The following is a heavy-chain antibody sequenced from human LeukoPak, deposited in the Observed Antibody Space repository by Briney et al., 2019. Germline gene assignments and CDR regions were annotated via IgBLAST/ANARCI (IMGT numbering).Heavy chain of an antibody. V-gene: IGHV1-46*01. J-gene: IGHJ4*02. D-gene: IGHD3-22*01. Sequence: GASVKVSCKASGYTFASYYMHWVRQAPGQGLEWMGIINPSGGSTSYAQKFQGRVTMTRDTSTSTVYMELSSLRSEDTAVYYCARADSSGYYYKYWGQGTLVTVSS. CDR2: INPSGGST. CDR3: ARADSSGYYYKY. CDR1: GYTFASYY.